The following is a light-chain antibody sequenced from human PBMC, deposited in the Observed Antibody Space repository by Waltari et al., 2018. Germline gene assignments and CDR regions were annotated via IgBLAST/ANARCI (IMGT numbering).Light chain of an antibody. J-gene: IGLJ2*01. CDR3: QAWDSRTYVV. Sequence: SYELTQPPSVSVSPGQTASITCSGDKLEDKYVCWYQQKPGQSPVMVIYQDTRRPSEIPERFSGSSSGNTATLTISGTQAVEEADYYCQAWDSRTYVVFGGGTKLTVL. V-gene: IGLV3-1*01. CDR1: KLEDKY. CDR2: QDT.